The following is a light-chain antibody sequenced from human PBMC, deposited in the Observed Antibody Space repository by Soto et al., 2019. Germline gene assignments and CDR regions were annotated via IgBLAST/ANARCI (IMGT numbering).Light chain of an antibody. CDR1: QTIFSSYDKDY. J-gene: IGKJ2*01. CDR2: WAS. CDR3: QQYYRAPYS. Sequence: DIVMTQSPDSLAVSLGERATINCKSSQTIFSSYDKDYLAWYQQKPGQPPKLLIYWASNREAGVPDRFSGGGSGTDCTLTISSLQAEDVAVYCCQQYYRAPYSFGQGTKLEIK. V-gene: IGKV4-1*01.